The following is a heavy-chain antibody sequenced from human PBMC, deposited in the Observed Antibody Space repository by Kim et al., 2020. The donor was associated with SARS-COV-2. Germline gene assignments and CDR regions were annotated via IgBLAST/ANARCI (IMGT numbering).Heavy chain of an antibody. CDR1: GFTFSSYA. Sequence: GGSLRLSCAASGFTFSSYAMSWVRQAPGKGLEWVSAISGSGGSTYYADSVKGRFTISRDNSKNTLYLQMNSLRAEDTAVYYCAKGFRKNYYDSSGYYHWGQGTLVTVSS. D-gene: IGHD3-22*01. CDR3: AKGFRKNYYDSSGYYH. CDR2: ISGSGGST. J-gene: IGHJ5*02. V-gene: IGHV3-23*01.